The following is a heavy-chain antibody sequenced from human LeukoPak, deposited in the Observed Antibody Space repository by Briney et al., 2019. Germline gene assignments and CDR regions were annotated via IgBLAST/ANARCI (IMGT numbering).Heavy chain of an antibody. J-gene: IGHJ4*02. CDR2: ISSSSSYI. V-gene: IGHV3-21*01. CDR1: GFTFSSYS. D-gene: IGHD6-19*01. Sequence: GRSLRLSCTASGFTFSSYSINWVRQAPGKGLEWVSSISSSSSYIYYADSMKGRFTISRDNTKNSLYLQMDTLRAEDTAVYYCARVGKNGWDSDHWGQGTLVTVSS. CDR3: ARVGKNGWDSDH.